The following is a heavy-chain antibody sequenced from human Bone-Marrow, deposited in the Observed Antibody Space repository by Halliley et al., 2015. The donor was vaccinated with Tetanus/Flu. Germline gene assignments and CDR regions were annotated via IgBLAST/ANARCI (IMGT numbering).Heavy chain of an antibody. CDR1: GYTFTDYY. D-gene: IGHD2-15*01. CDR2: INPNSGGT. J-gene: IGHJ5*02. CDR3: ARGYRYIVMVAATRQDWFDP. Sequence: QLVQSGAEVKKPGASVKVSCKASGYTFTDYYMHWVRQAPGQGLEWMGRINPNSGGTNYAQKFQGWVTMTRDTSISTAYMELSRLRSDDTAVYYCARGYRYIVMVAATRQDWFDPWGQGTLVTVSS. V-gene: IGHV1-2*04.